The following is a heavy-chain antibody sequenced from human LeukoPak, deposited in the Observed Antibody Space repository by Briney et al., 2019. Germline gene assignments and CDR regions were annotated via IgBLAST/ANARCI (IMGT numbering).Heavy chain of an antibody. CDR3: ARPANRGDAFDI. Sequence: GESLKISCKGSGYSFTSYWIGWVRQMPGKGLEWMGIIYPGYTDTRYSPSFQGQVTISADKSITTAYLQLSSLRASDTAMYYCARPANRGDAFDIWGQGTMVTVSS. D-gene: IGHD2/OR15-2a*01. CDR2: IYPGYTDT. CDR1: GYSFTSYW. J-gene: IGHJ3*02. V-gene: IGHV5-51*01.